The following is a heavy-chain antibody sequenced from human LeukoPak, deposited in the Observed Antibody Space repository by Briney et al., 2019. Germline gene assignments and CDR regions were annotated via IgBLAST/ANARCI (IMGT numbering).Heavy chain of an antibody. CDR2: INPNNGGT. J-gene: IGHJ4*02. V-gene: IGHV1-2*02. D-gene: IGHD3-3*01. CDR3: ATGIPSFTLFGVVIY. Sequence: ASVKVSCKTSGYNFPCYDIHWVRQAPGHGPEWMGLINPNNGGTEYAQRFQGRVTMTRDTSISTAFMELSGLRSDDTAVYYCATGIPSFTLFGVVIYWGQGTAVTVSS. CDR1: GYNFPCYD.